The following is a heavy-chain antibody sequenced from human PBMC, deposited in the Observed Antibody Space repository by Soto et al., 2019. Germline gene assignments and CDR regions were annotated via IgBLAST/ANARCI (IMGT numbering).Heavy chain of an antibody. V-gene: IGHV3-9*01. CDR1: GFIFDDHV. CDR3: VKDRGFCSSIGCPPDALDV. CDR2: ISGSSDSV. Sequence: EVQLVESGGDLVQPGGSLRLSCAASGFIFDDHVMHWVRQAPGKGLEWVSGISGSSDSVASVASVKGRFTISRDNDKHSLYLHMISLRPEDTALYYCVKDRGFCSSIGCPPDALDVWGRGTMFTVSS. J-gene: IGHJ3*01. D-gene: IGHD2-2*01.